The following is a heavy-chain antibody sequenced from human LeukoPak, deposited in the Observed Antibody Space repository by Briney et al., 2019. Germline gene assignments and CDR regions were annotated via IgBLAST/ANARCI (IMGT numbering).Heavy chain of an antibody. D-gene: IGHD1-26*01. J-gene: IGHJ4*02. CDR2: FSYSGST. CDR1: GVSISTYY. V-gene: IGHV4-59*01. Sequence: SETLSLTCSVSGVSISTYYWIWIRQPPAKGLEWMGFFSYSGSTKYNPSLKSRVTMSVDTSKNQFSLKLSSVTAADTAVYYCARMYSGTSYYFDYWGQGTLVAVSS. CDR3: ARMYSGTSYYFDY.